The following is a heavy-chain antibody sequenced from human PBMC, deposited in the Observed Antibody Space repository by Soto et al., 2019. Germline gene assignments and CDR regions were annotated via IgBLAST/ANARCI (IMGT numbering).Heavy chain of an antibody. CDR1: GFTFSSYW. Sequence: EVQLVESGGGLVQPGESLRLSCAASGFTFSSYWMHWVRQAPGKGLVWVSRINSDGSSTSYADSVKGRFTISRDNAKNTLYLQMNSLRAEDTAVYYCVRTSLVVAAGTREDYWGQGTLVTVSS. V-gene: IGHV3-74*01. J-gene: IGHJ4*02. CDR2: INSDGSST. CDR3: VRTSLVVAAGTREDY. D-gene: IGHD2-15*01.